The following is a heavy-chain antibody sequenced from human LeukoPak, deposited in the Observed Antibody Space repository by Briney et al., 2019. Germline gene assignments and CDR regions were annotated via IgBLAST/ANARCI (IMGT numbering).Heavy chain of an antibody. CDR3: ASMLGYCNGGSCSVVDY. J-gene: IGHJ4*02. D-gene: IGHD2-15*01. Sequence: PGGSLRLSCAASGFTFSSYGMHWVRQAPGKGLEWVAFIRYDGSNKYYADSVKGRFTISRDNSKNTLYLQMNSLRAEDTAVYYCASMLGYCNGGSCSVVDYWGQGTLVTVSS. CDR1: GFTFSSYG. V-gene: IGHV3-30*02. CDR2: IRYDGSNK.